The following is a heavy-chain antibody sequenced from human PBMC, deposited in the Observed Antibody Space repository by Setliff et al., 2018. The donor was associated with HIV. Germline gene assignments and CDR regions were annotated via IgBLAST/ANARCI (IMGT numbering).Heavy chain of an antibody. V-gene: IGHV4-61*10. CDR1: GGSITSTSYY. CDR2: IYYSGRI. J-gene: IGHJ4*02. CDR3: ARGKDPGLYFDN. Sequence: SETLSLTCTVSGGSITSTSYYWTWIRQPAGKGLEWIADIYYSGRINYNPSLKSRLTVSIDTSKNHLSLKVISVSVADTAMYFCARGKDPGLYFDNWRQGTLVTVSS. D-gene: IGHD2-15*01.